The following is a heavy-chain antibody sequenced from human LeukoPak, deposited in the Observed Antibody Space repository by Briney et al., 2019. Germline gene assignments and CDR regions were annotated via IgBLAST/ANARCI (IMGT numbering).Heavy chain of an antibody. CDR3: ARGVALYSSSWYFNYYFDY. CDR1: GYTFTSYG. D-gene: IGHD6-13*01. V-gene: IGHV1-18*01. CDR2: ISAYNGNT. Sequence: ASVKVSCKASGYTFTSYGISWVRQAPGQGLEWMGWISAYNGNTNYAQKHQGRVTMTTDTSTSTAYMEMRSLRSDDTAVYYCARGVALYSSSWYFNYYFDYWGQGTLVTVSS. J-gene: IGHJ4*02.